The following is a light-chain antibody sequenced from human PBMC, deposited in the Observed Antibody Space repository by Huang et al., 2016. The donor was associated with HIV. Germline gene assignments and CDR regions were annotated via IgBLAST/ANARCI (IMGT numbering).Light chain of an antibody. CDR3: QQYNNWPLT. J-gene: IGKJ4*01. Sequence: EIVMTQSQATLSVSPGERATLSCRASQSVSSNLAWYQQKRGQAPRLLIYCASTRATGIPARVSGSGSGTEFTLTISSLQSEDFAVYYCQQYNNWPLTFGGGTKVEIK. CDR2: CAS. CDR1: QSVSSN. V-gene: IGKV3-15*01.